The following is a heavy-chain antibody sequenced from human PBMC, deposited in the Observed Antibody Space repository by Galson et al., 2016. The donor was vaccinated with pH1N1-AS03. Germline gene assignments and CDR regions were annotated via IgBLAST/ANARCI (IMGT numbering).Heavy chain of an antibody. CDR2: VYPNGVSP. V-gene: IGHV3-64D*06. CDR3: ARVRFVNGYPLEN. J-gene: IGHJ4*02. CDR1: GFTFNKYV. D-gene: IGHD5-18*01. Sequence: SLRLSCAGSGFTFNKYVMHWVRQAPGKGLEYVSGVYPNGVSPHYADSVKDRFTISRDNSKNTLSLQMSSLTTEDTALYYCARVRFVNGYPLENWGVGTLVTVSS.